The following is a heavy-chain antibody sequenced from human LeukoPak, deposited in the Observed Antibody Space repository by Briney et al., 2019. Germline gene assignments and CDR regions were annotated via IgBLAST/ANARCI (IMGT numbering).Heavy chain of an antibody. D-gene: IGHD3-22*01. CDR2: FSGSGGST. CDR1: GFTFSTYA. CDR3: AKDVTMIVVAIHPAEYFQH. J-gene: IGHJ1*01. V-gene: IGHV3-23*01. Sequence: GGSLRLSCAASGFTFSTYAMSWVRQAPGKGLEWVSDFSGSGGSTYYADSVKGRFTISRDNSKNTLYLQMNSLRAEDTAVYYCAKDVTMIVVAIHPAEYFQHWGQGTLVTVSS.